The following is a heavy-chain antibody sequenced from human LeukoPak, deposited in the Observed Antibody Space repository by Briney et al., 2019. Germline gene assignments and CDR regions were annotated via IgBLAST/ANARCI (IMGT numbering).Heavy chain of an antibody. CDR3: AKRSPFYFDY. CDR2: ISGSGGSP. Sequence: RPGGSLRFSCAASGSTFSNHAMNWVRQAPGKGLEWVSTISGSGGSPYYADSVKGRFTISRDNSKNTVYLQMNSLRAEDTAVYYCAKRSPFYFDYWGQGTLVTVSS. J-gene: IGHJ4*02. V-gene: IGHV3-23*01. CDR1: GSTFSNHA. D-gene: IGHD1-26*01.